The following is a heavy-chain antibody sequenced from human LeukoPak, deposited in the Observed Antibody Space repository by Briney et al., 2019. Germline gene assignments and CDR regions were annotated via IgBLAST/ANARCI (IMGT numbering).Heavy chain of an antibody. D-gene: IGHD3-22*01. J-gene: IGHJ4*02. V-gene: IGHV3-23*01. CDR2: ISGSGDNT. CDR1: GFTFSNHG. CDR3: AKTNGYYDY. Sequence: PGGSLRLSCAASGFTFSNHGMSWVRQAPGKGLEWVSSISGSGDNTYYADSVKGRSAISRDNSKNTLYLQMDSLRVEDTAVYHCAKTNGYYDYWGRGTLVTVSS.